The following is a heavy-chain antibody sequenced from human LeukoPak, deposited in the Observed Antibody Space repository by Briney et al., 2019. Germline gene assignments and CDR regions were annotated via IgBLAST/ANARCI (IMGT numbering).Heavy chain of an antibody. CDR3: VRRKANWGFFDY. Sequence: GGSLRLSCAASGFTFSSHWMHWVRHGPGKGLEWVSTISGGGDEIFYADSVKGRFTISRDNSKNTLFLQMNSLRAEDTAVYYCVRRKANWGFFDYWGQGTLVTVSS. CDR1: GFTFSSHW. CDR2: ISGGGDEI. V-gene: IGHV3-23*01. J-gene: IGHJ4*02. D-gene: IGHD7-27*01.